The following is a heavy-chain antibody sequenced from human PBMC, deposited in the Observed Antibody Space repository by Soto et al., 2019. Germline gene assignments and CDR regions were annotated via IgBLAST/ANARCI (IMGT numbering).Heavy chain of an antibody. V-gene: IGHV5-10-1*01. CDR3: AMHYYDSSGYDY. D-gene: IGHD3-22*01. J-gene: IGHJ4*02. Sequence: GESLKISCKSSGYSFTSYWISWVRQMPGKGLEWMGRIDPSDSYTNYSPSFQGHVTISADKSISTAYLQWSSLKASDTAMYYCAMHYYDSSGYDYWGRGTLVTVSS. CDR2: IDPSDSYT. CDR1: GYSFTSYW.